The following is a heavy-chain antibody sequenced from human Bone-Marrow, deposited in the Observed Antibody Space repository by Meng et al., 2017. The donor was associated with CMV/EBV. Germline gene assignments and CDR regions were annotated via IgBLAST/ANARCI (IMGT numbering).Heavy chain of an antibody. CDR2: IYYSGST. D-gene: IGHD6-6*01. J-gene: IGHJ5*02. CDR3: AREVSSSYNWFDP. V-gene: IGHV4-59*12. CDR1: GGSISSYY. Sequence: GSLRLSCTVSGGSISSYYWSWIRQPPGKGLEWIGYIYYSGSTNYNPSLKSRVTISVDTSKNQFSLKLSSVTAAHTAVYYCAREVSSSYNWFDPWGQVTLVTVSS.